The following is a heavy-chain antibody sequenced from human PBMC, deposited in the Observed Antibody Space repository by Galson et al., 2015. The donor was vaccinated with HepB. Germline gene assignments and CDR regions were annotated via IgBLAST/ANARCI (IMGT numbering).Heavy chain of an antibody. V-gene: IGHV1-58*02. CDR2: IVVGSGNT. CDR3: ASQRSHDYGDYHWYFDL. Sequence: SVKVSCKASGFTFTSSAMQWVRQARGQRLEWIGWIVVGSGNTNYAQKFQERVTITRDMSTSTAYMELSSLRSEDTAVYYCASQRSHDYGDYHWYFDLWGRGTLVTVSS. D-gene: IGHD4-17*01. CDR1: GFTFTSSA. J-gene: IGHJ2*01.